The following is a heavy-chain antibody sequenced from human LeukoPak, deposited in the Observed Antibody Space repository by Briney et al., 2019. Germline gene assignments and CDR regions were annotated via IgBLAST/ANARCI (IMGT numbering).Heavy chain of an antibody. D-gene: IGHD1-14*01. V-gene: IGHV3-23*01. CDR2: ISGSGGST. CDR1: GFTFSSYG. CDR3: AKRHPQPEYYFDY. J-gene: IGHJ4*02. Sequence: GGSLRLSCAASGFTFSSYGMSWVRQAPGKGLEWVSAISGSGGSTCYADSVKGRFTISRDNSKNTLYLQMNSLRAEDTAVYYCAKRHPQPEYYFDYWGQGTLVTVSS.